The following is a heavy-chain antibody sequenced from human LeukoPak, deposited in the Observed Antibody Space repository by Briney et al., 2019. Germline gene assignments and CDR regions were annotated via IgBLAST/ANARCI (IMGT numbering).Heavy chain of an antibody. CDR2: VNLQGST. D-gene: IGHD1-26*01. V-gene: IGHV4-4*02. CDR3: AREGGPYRPLDF. CDR1: GGSITGTNY. J-gene: IGHJ4*02. Sequence: SETLSLTCGVSGGSITGTNYWAGVRQPPGKGLEWCREVNLQGSTNYNPSLMGRFAISVDMSENHISLQMNSVTAADTAVYYCAREGGPYRPLDFSGQGTLVTVSS.